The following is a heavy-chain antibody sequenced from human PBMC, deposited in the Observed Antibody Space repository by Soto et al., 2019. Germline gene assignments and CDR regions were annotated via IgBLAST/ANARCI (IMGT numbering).Heavy chain of an antibody. CDR1: GFMFRRSA. CDR3: AKVATTAGGTGWLDP. CDR2: VSNDGSKT. Sequence: GVSLRLSCAASGFMFRRSAIHWVRQAPGKGLEWVAVVSNDGSKTYYPDSVKGRFTISRDNSKNTLYLQMNSLRVEDTAVYYCAKVATTAGGTGWLDPWGAGTLVTVS. V-gene: IGHV3-30*18. J-gene: IGHJ5*02. D-gene: IGHD6-13*01.